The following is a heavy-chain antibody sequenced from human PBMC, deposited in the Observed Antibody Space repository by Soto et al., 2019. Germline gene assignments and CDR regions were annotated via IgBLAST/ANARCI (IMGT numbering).Heavy chain of an antibody. CDR2: ISKDGSVN. J-gene: IGHJ1*01. CDR3: ARSRSGAVPDSFSY. Sequence: QVQLVESGGRVVQPGGSLRLSCAASGFMFSRYAIHWVRQAPGKGLEWVAVISKDGSVNYYADSVRGRFSISRDKSKNTVYLEMNGMRDDDTAVFYCARSRSGAVPDSFSYWGQGTLVTVSS. CDR1: GFMFSRYA. D-gene: IGHD3-3*01. V-gene: IGHV3-30-3*01.